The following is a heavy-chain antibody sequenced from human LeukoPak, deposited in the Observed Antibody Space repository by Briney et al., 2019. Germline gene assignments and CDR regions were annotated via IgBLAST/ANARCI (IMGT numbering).Heavy chain of an antibody. D-gene: IGHD1-26*01. Sequence: ASVKVSCKASGYTFTGYYMHWVRQAPGQGLEWMGWINPSSGGTNYAQKFQGRVTMTRDTSISTAYMELSRLRSDDTAVYYCARDVRIVGATPIDYWGQGTLVTVSS. J-gene: IGHJ4*02. V-gene: IGHV1-2*02. CDR3: ARDVRIVGATPIDY. CDR2: INPSSGGT. CDR1: GYTFTGYY.